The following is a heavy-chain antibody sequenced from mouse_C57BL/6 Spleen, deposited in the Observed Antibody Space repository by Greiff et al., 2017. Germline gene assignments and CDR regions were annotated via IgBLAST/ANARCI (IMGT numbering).Heavy chain of an antibody. CDR1: GYAFTNYL. CDR3: AKNYDYDGGYAMDY. J-gene: IGHJ4*01. D-gene: IGHD2-4*01. Sequence: VQLQQSGAELVRPGTSVKVSCKASGYAFTNYLIEWVKQRPGQGLEWIGVINPGSGGTNYNEKFKGKATLTADKSSSTAYMQLSSLTSEDSAVYFCAKNYDYDGGYAMDYWGQGTSVTVSS. CDR2: INPGSGGT. V-gene: IGHV1-54*01.